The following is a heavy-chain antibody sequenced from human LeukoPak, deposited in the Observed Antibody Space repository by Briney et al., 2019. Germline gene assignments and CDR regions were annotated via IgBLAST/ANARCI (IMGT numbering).Heavy chain of an antibody. CDR1: GFTFSSAW. V-gene: IGHV3-15*01. CDR2: IKSKTDGGTT. Sequence: PGGSLRLSCAASGFTFSSAWMSWVRQAPGKGLEWVGRIKSKTDGGTTDYAAPVKGRFTISRDDSKNTLYLQMNSLKTEDTAVYYCTTDLGIAVAGYYYYGMDVWGQGTTVTVSS. J-gene: IGHJ6*02. D-gene: IGHD6-19*01. CDR3: TTDLGIAVAGYYYYGMDV.